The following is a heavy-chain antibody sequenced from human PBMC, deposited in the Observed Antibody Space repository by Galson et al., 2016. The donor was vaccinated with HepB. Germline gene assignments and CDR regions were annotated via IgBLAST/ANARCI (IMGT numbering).Heavy chain of an antibody. D-gene: IGHD3-16*02. Sequence: SLRLSCAASGFSFSSYGMHWVRQAPGKGLECVSLIYSGGSTSYADSVKGRFTISRDHFKNTRYLQMNSLRAEDTAVYFCTCGRSPGAYWGQGTLVTVSS. CDR2: IYSGGST. CDR3: TCGRSPGAY. J-gene: IGHJ4*02. V-gene: IGHV3-53*01. CDR1: GFSFSSYG.